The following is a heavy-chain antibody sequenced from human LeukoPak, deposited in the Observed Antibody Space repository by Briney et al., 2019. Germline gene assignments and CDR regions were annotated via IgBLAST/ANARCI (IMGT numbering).Heavy chain of an antibody. Sequence: SETLSLTCTVSGGSISSYYWSWIRQPPGKGLEWIGYVYYSGSTNYNPSLKSRVTISVDTSKNQFSLKLSSVTAADTAVYYCARDGYRGAGYFDYWGQGTLVTVSS. CDR2: VYYSGST. CDR1: GGSISSYY. CDR3: ARDGYRGAGYFDY. D-gene: IGHD5-18*01. V-gene: IGHV4-59*01. J-gene: IGHJ4*02.